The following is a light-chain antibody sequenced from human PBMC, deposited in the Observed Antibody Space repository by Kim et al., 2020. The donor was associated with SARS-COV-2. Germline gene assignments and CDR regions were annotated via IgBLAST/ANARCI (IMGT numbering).Light chain of an antibody. Sequence: SYELTQPPSVSVAPGKTARITCGGHNIGSKSVHWYQQRPGQAPVLVIYYDSDRPPGIPERFSGSNSGNTATLTISRVEAGDEADYYCQVWDSSSDHPNWVFGGGTQLTVL. J-gene: IGLJ3*02. V-gene: IGLV3-21*04. CDR1: NIGSKS. CDR2: YDS. CDR3: QVWDSSSDHPNWV.